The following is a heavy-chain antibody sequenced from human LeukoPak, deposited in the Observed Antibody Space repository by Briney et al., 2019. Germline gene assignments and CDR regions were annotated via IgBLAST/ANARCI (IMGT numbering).Heavy chain of an antibody. Sequence: GASVKVSCKASGYIFTGYYIHWVRQAPGQGLEWMGWINPNSGGTNSAQKFQGRVTMTRDTSISTAYMELSRLTSDDTAVYYGARHPYSGSYHFDYWGQGTLVTVSS. CDR1: GYIFTGYY. CDR3: ARHPYSGSYHFDY. D-gene: IGHD1-26*01. J-gene: IGHJ4*02. CDR2: INPNSGGT. V-gene: IGHV1-2*02.